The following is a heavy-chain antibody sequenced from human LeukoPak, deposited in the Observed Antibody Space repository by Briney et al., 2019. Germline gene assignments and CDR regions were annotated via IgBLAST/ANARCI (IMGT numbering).Heavy chain of an antibody. CDR1: GGSISSYY. D-gene: IGHD6-6*01. J-gene: IGHJ2*01. Sequence: SVTLSLTCTVSGGSISSYYWSWIRQPPGQGLEWIVYTYYNGDTKYNPSLKSRVTISADTSKNQFSLKVNSVTAADTAVYYCARLAAGPNTRYFDLWGRGTRVTVS. CDR2: TYYNGDT. CDR3: ARLAAGPNTRYFDL. V-gene: IGHV4-59*07.